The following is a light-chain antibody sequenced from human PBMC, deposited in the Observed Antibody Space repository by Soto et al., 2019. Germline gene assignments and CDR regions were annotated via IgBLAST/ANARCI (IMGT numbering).Light chain of an antibody. Sequence: EIVLTQSPGTLSLSPGERATLSCRANQSVSSSYLAWYQQKPGQAPRLLIYGASSRATGIPDRFSGSGSGTDFALTISRLEPEDCAVYYCQQYGSSPLTFGGGTKVEIK. J-gene: IGKJ4*01. CDR3: QQYGSSPLT. V-gene: IGKV3-20*01. CDR2: GAS. CDR1: QSVSSSY.